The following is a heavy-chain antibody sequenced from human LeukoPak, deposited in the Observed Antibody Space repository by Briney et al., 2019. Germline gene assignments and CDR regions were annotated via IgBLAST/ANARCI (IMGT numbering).Heavy chain of an antibody. Sequence: PGGSLRLSCAASGLTFSSYSMNWVRQAPGKGLEWVSYISSSSSTIYHADSVKGRFTISRDNAKNSLYMQMNSLRAEDTSVYYCARFRQSVVRYCSSTRCSLVFDYMDVWGKGTTVTVSS. CDR1: GLTFSSYS. CDR3: ARFRQSVVRYCSSTRCSLVFDYMDV. CDR2: ISSSSSTI. V-gene: IGHV3-48*04. J-gene: IGHJ6*03. D-gene: IGHD2-2*01.